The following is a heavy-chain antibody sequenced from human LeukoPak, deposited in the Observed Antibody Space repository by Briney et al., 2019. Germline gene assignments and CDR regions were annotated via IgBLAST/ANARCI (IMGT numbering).Heavy chain of an antibody. CDR2: ISSSGSTI. Sequence: GGSLRLSCAASAFTFSSYEMNWVRQAPGKGLEWVSYISSSGSTIYYADSVKGRFTISRDNAKNSLYLQMNSLRAEDTAVYYCARLGGGLVIGGEQDYWGQGTLVTVSS. D-gene: IGHD3/OR15-3a*01. CDR1: AFTFSSYE. CDR3: ARLGGGLVIGGEQDY. J-gene: IGHJ4*02. V-gene: IGHV3-48*03.